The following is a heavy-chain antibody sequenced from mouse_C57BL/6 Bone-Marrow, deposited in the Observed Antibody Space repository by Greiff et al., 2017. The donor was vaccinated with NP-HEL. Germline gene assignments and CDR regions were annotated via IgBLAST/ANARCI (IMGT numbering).Heavy chain of an antibody. CDR1: GYTFTDYN. D-gene: IGHD1-1*01. J-gene: IGHJ4*01. CDR2: INPNNGGT. Sequence: VQLQQSGPELVKPGASVKIPCKASGYTFTDYNMDWVKQSHGKSLEWIGDINPNNGGTIYNQKFKGKATLTVDKSSSTAYMELRSLTSEDTAVYYYARKYYGSRGYAMDYWGQGTSVTVSS. V-gene: IGHV1-18*01. CDR3: ARKYYGSRGYAMDY.